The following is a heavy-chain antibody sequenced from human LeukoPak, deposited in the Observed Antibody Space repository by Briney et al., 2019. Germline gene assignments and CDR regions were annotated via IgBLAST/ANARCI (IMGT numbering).Heavy chain of an antibody. D-gene: IGHD6-6*01. J-gene: IGHJ4*02. Sequence: ASVKVSCKASGYTFTSYDFNWVRQAPGQGLEWMGWINPNSGGTNYAQKFQGRVTMTRDTSISTAYMELSRLRSDDTAVYYCARARPRPQSSIAARPDWVYWGQGTLVTVSS. CDR1: GYTFTSYD. CDR2: INPNSGGT. CDR3: ARARPRPQSSIAARPDWVY. V-gene: IGHV1-2*02.